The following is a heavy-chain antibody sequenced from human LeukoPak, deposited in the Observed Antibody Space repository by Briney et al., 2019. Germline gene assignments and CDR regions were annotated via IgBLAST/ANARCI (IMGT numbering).Heavy chain of an antibody. J-gene: IGHJ4*02. CDR3: ARVAIIGATGDH. CDR2: INPNSGGT. V-gene: IGHV1-2*02. D-gene: IGHD1-1*01. Sequence: ASVKVSCKASGYTFTGYYMHWVRQAPGQGLEWMGWINPNSGGTNYAQKFQGRVTMTRDTSISTAYMELSRLRSDDTAVYYCARVAIIGATGDHWGQGTLVTVSS. CDR1: GYTFTGYY.